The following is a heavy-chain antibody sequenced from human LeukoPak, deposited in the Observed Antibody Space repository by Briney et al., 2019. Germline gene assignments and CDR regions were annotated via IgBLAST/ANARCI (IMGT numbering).Heavy chain of an antibody. CDR2: ISAYNGNT. CDR1: GYTFTNYG. D-gene: IGHD2-2*01. Sequence: ASVKVSCKASGYTFTNYGISWVRQAPGQGLEWMGWISAYNGNTNYAQKLQGRVTMTTDTSTSTAYMELRSLRSDDTAVYYCARDNRVPAAMASYYYYYGMDVWGQGTTVTVSS. CDR3: ARDNRVPAAMASYYYYYGMDV. J-gene: IGHJ6*02. V-gene: IGHV1-18*01.